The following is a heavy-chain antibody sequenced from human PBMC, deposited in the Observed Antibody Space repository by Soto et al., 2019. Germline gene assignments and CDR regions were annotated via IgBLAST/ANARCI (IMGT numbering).Heavy chain of an antibody. CDR2: LSTDGSTP. V-gene: IGHV3-30*16. J-gene: IGHJ5*02. CDR3: AKSYDLWSPYLSFGDQRDP. CDR1: GFIFGSYA. D-gene: IGHD3-3*01. Sequence: PGGSLRLSCAASGFIFGSYAMNWVRQVPGKGPEWVAVLSTDGSTPYYADSVRGRFAISRDNSKNTLFPQMNSLRPEDTAIYFCAKSYDLWSPYLSFGDQRDPWGQGTLVTVSS.